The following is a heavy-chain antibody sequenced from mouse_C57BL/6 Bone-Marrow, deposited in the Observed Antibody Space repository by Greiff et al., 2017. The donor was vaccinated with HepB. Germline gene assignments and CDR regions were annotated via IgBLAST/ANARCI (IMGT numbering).Heavy chain of an antibody. Sequence: QVTLKESGPGLVAPSQSLSITCTVSGFSLTSYGVHWVRQPPGKGLEWLVVIWSDGSTTYNSALKSRLSISKDNSKSQVFLKMNSLQTDDTAMYYCARHNWDGGAMDYWGQGTSVTVSS. CDR1: GFSLTSYG. V-gene: IGHV2-6-1*01. CDR3: ARHNWDGGAMDY. CDR2: IWSDGST. J-gene: IGHJ4*01. D-gene: IGHD4-1*01.